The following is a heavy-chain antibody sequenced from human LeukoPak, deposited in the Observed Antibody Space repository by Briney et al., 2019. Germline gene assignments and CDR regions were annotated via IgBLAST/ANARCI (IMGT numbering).Heavy chain of an antibody. D-gene: IGHD6-19*01. CDR1: GGSISIYY. Sequence: SETLSLTCTVSGGSISIYYWGWIRQPPGKGLEWIGSIYYSGSTYYNPSLKSRVTISVDTSKNQFSLKLSSVTAADTAVYYCARQRGSGWYGGYYYMDVWGKGTTVTVSS. J-gene: IGHJ6*03. V-gene: IGHV4-39*01. CDR2: IYYSGST. CDR3: ARQRGSGWYGGYYYMDV.